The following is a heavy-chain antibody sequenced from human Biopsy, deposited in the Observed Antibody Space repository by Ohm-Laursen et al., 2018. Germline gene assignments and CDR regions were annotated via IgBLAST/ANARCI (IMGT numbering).Heavy chain of an antibody. CDR2: NIPILGTG. D-gene: IGHD3-9*01. CDR1: GGTFSNYG. V-gene: IGHV1-69*06. J-gene: IGHJ1*01. Sequence: SVKVSCKAPGGTFSNYGVNWVRQAPGQGLEWLGGNIPILGTGNYAQKFQDRVAVAADTSTSTATMELRSLRSDDTAVYYCATKLTGYYHHWGQGTLVIVSS. CDR3: ATKLTGYYHH.